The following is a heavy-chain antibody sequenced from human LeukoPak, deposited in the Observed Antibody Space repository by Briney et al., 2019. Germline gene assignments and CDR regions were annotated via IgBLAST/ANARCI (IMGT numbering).Heavy chain of an antibody. V-gene: IGHV3-23*01. J-gene: IGHJ4*02. CDR2: ISGSGTDT. Sequence: PGGSLRLSCGGSGFTFSSYAMSWVRQAPGKGLEWVSAISGSGTDTFYANSVKGRFTISRDNPKSTLYLQMNSLRAEDTAVYYCAKGGGSSCYSPFDYWGQGTLVTVSS. D-gene: IGHD2-15*01. CDR3: AKGGGSSCYSPFDY. CDR1: GFTFSSYA.